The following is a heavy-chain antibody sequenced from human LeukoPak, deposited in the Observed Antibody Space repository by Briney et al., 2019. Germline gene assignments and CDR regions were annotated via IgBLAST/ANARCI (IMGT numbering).Heavy chain of an antibody. CDR2: IYYSGST. Sequence: PSETLSLTCTVSGGSISSYYWSWIRQPPGKGLEWIGYIYYSGSTNYNPSLKSRVTISVNTSKNQFSLKLSSVTAADTAVYYCARHRRYYGMDVWGQGTTVTVSS. CDR3: ARHRRYYGMDV. V-gene: IGHV4-59*08. CDR1: GGSISSYY. J-gene: IGHJ6*02.